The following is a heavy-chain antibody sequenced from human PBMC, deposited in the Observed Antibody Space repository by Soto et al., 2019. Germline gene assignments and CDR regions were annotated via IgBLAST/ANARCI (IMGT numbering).Heavy chain of an antibody. Sequence: ASETLSLTCTVSGDSISSADNFWTWIRQHPGKGLEWIGYIYRTGTSHYNPSLRSRGTIPVDTSQNQFSLKLSSVTAADTAVYYCARRMNAVDAFDIWGQGTMVTVSS. J-gene: IGHJ3*02. CDR3: ARRMNAVDAFDI. D-gene: IGHD2-8*01. CDR2: IYRTGTS. CDR1: GDSISSADNF. V-gene: IGHV4-31*03.